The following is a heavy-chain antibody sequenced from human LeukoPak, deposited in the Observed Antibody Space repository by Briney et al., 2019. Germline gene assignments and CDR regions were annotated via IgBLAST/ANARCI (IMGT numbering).Heavy chain of an antibody. CDR1: GGSFSGYY. CDR2: INHSGST. J-gene: IGHJ4*02. CDR3: ARRLLWFGASDY. V-gene: IGHV4-34*01. D-gene: IGHD3-10*01. Sequence: SETLSLTCAVYGGSFSGYYWSWIREPPGKGLEWIGEINHSGSTNYNPSLKSRVTISVDTSKNQFSLKLSSVTAADTAVYYCARRLLWFGASDYWGQGTLVTVSS.